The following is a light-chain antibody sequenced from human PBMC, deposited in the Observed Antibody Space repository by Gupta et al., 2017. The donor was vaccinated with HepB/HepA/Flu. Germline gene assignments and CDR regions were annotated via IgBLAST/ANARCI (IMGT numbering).Light chain of an antibody. CDR3: QVWDSTSDLWV. J-gene: IGLJ3*02. V-gene: IGLV3-21*02. CDR1: NIRTKS. Sequence: SYVLTQPPSVSVAPEQTASITCGGNNIRTKSVHWYQQKPGQAPVLVVYDDSDRHSGIPERFSGSNSGNTATLTISRVEAGDEADYYCQVWDSTSDLWVFGGGTKLTVL. CDR2: DDS.